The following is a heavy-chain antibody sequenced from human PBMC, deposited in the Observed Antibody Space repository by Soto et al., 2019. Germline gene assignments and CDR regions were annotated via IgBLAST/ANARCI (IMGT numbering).Heavy chain of an antibody. D-gene: IGHD3-16*01. CDR3: ARCRGGYYYYYMDV. Sequence: SETLSLTCTASGGSISSYYWSWIRQPPGKGLEWIGYIYYSGSTNYNPSLKSRVTISVDTSKNQFSLKLSSVTAADTAVYYCARCRGGYYYYYMDVWGKGTTVTVSS. CDR1: GGSISSYY. V-gene: IGHV4-59*08. CDR2: IYYSGST. J-gene: IGHJ6*03.